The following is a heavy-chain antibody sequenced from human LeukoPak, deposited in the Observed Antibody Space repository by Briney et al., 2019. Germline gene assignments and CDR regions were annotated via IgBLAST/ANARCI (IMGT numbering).Heavy chain of an antibody. CDR2: IRSKANSYAT. J-gene: IGHJ6*02. V-gene: IGHV3-73*01. CDR1: GFTFSVSA. D-gene: IGHD2-2*01. CDR3: TRYCSSTSYYYYGMDV. Sequence: GGSLRLSCAAHGFTFSVSAMQSVRQASGRGLEWDGRIRSKANSYATAYAASVKGRFTISRDDSKNTAYLQMNRLKTEDTAVYYCTRYCSSTSYYYYGMDVWGQGTTVTVSS.